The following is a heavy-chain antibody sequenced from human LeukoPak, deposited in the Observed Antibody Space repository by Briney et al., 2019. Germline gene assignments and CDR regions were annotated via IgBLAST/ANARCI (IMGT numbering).Heavy chain of an antibody. CDR2: IKQDGSEK. CDR1: GFTFSTSW. CDR3: ARFRHFDY. V-gene: IGHV3-7*01. Sequence: PGGSLRLSCAASGFTFSTSWMSWVRQAPGKGLEWVANIKQDGSEKYYVDSVKGRFTISRDNAKNSLYLQMNSLRAEDTAVYYCARFRHFDYWGQGTLVTVSS. J-gene: IGHJ4*02.